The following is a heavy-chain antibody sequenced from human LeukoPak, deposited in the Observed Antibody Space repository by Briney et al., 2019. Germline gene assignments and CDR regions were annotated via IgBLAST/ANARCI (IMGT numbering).Heavy chain of an antibody. D-gene: IGHD1-26*01. V-gene: IGHV4-59*12. Sequence: SETLSLTCTVSGGSISTYYWSWIRQPPGKGLEWIGYIYYNGATDYNPSLKSRVTISVDTSKNEFSLKLTSVTAADTAVYYCASTGSYLIYYFNYWGQGTLVTVSS. J-gene: IGHJ4*02. CDR3: ASTGSYLIYYFNY. CDR2: IYYNGAT. CDR1: GGSISTYY.